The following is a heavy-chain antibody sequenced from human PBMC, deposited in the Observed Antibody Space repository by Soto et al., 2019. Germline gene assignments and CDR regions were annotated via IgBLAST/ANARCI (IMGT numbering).Heavy chain of an antibody. CDR3: ARAFTIFGVVNWFDP. V-gene: IGHV4-34*01. CDR1: GGSFSGYY. CDR2: INHSGST. J-gene: IGHJ5*02. Sequence: ASETLSLTCAVYGGSFSGYYWSWIRQPPGKGLEWIGEINHSGSTNYNPSLKSRVTISVDTSKNQFSLKLSSVTAADTAVYYCARAFTIFGVVNWFDPWGQGTLVTVSS. D-gene: IGHD3-3*01.